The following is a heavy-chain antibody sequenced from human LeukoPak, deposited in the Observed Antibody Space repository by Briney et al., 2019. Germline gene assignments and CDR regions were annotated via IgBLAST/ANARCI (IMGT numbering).Heavy chain of an antibody. Sequence: PGGSLRLSCAASGFTFGSYSMNWVRQAPGKGLEWVSSISSSSYIYYADSVKGRFTISRDNAKNSLYLQMNSLRAEDTAVYYCARSSGYYRFDGYWGQGTLVTVSS. D-gene: IGHD3-22*01. CDR1: GFTFGSYS. V-gene: IGHV3-21*01. CDR2: ISSSSYI. J-gene: IGHJ4*02. CDR3: ARSSGYYRFDGY.